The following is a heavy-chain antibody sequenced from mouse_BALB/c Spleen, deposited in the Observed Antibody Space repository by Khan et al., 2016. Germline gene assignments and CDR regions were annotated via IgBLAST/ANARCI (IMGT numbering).Heavy chain of an antibody. CDR3: ARGGYYAMDY. CDR1: GFTFSDYY. V-gene: IGHV5-4*02. J-gene: IGHJ4*01. Sequence: EVELVESGGGLVKPGGSLKLSCAASGFTFSDYYMYWVRQTPEKRLEWVATIRDGGSYTYYPDSVKGRFTISSDNAKHNLYLQMSILKSEATAMYYGARGGYYAMDYWGQGTSVTVSS. CDR2: IRDGGSYT.